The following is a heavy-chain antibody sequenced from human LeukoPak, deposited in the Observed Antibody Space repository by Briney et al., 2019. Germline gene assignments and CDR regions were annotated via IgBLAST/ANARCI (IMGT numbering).Heavy chain of an antibody. D-gene: IGHD4-17*01. V-gene: IGHV3-7*04. CDR2: TKRDGSEK. CDR3: ARGYGDSIHFDY. CDR1: GFTFSSYG. J-gene: IGHJ4*02. Sequence: GGSLRLSCAASGFTFSSYGMHWVRQAPGKGLEWVANTKRDGSEKYYVDSVKGRFTISRDNAKNSLYLQMNSLRAEEAAVYYCARGYGDSIHFDYWGQGTLVTVSS.